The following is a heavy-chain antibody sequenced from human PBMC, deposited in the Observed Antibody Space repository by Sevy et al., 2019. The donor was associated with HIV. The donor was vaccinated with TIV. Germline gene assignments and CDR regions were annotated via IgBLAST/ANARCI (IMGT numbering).Heavy chain of an antibody. CDR2: INPNSGDT. J-gene: IGHJ4*02. V-gene: IGHV1-2*02. D-gene: IGHD5-18*01. CDR3: ASPGGYRYGSLLDN. CDR1: GYTFTDYF. Sequence: ASVKVSCKASGYTFTDYFMHWVRQAPGQGLEWMGWINPNSGDTKNAHKLQGRVTVTRDTSIRTAYMELSSLRFDDTVVYYCASPGGYRYGSLLDNWGQGPLVTVSS.